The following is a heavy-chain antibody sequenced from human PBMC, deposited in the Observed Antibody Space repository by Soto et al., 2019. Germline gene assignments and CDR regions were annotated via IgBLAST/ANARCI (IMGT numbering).Heavy chain of an antibody. Sequence: SETLSLTCAVSGGSISSGGYSWSWIRQPPGKGLEWIGYIYHSGSTYYNPSLKSRVTISVDRSKNQFSLKLSSVTAADTAVYYCARGGLMVRGVISYYYGMDVWGQGTTVTVSS. J-gene: IGHJ6*02. V-gene: IGHV4-30-2*01. D-gene: IGHD3-10*01. CDR3: ARGGLMVRGVISYYYGMDV. CDR2: IYHSGST. CDR1: GGSISSGGYS.